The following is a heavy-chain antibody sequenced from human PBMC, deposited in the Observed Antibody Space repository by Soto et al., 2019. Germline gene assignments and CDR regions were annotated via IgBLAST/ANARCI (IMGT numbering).Heavy chain of an antibody. CDR1: GDSASSNSAA. V-gene: IGHV6-1*01. Sequence: SQTLSLTCAISGDSASSNSAAWNWIRQSPSRGLEWLGRTYYRSKWYNDYAVSVKSRITINPDTSKNQFSLQLNSVTPEDTAVYYCARVAVAGTSVYYYYGMDVWGQGTTVTVSS. CDR2: TYYRSKWYN. J-gene: IGHJ6*02. CDR3: ARVAVAGTSVYYYYGMDV. D-gene: IGHD6-19*01.